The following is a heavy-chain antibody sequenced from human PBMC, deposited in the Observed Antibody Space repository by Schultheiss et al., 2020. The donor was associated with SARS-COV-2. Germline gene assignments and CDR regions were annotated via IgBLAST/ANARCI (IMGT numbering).Heavy chain of an antibody. CDR3: ARPSSSWRFFDY. V-gene: IGHV4-59*08. D-gene: IGHD6-13*01. CDR2: IYHSGST. CDR1: GGSISSYY. J-gene: IGHJ4*02. Sequence: SETLSLTCTVSGGSISSYYWGWIRQPPGKGLEWIGSIYHSGSTYYNPSLKSRVTISVDTSKNQFSLKLSSVTATDTAVYYCARPSSSWRFFDYWGQGTLVTVSS.